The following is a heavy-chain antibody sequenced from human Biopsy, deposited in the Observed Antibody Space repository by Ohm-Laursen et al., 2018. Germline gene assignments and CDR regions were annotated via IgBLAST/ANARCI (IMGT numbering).Heavy chain of an antibody. CDR1: GFTFTDYD. CDR3: ARNVRLEMTDHSGVTTYSRYFAMDA. J-gene: IGHJ6*02. Sequence: SLRLSCPASGFTFTDYDISWVRHVPGQGLEWLALISPSSTTIYYADSVRGRFFISRDDAKNSVSLEMSSLRADDTALYFCARNVRLEMTDHSGVTTYSRYFAMDAWGRGTTVTVSS. D-gene: IGHD1-1*01. CDR2: ISPSSTTI. V-gene: IGHV3-11*01.